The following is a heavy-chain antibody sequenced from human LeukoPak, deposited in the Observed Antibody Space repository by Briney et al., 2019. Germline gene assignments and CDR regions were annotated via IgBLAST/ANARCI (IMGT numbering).Heavy chain of an antibody. CDR1: GFNFGIYA. Sequence: GGSLRLSCVASGFNFGIYAMSWVRQAPGKGLEWVSGIRGSSDVTDYADSVKGRFTISRDNSKNTLSLQMNSLRAEDTAVYYCAKSTVGLRLFYFDYWGQGTLVTVSS. J-gene: IGHJ4*02. CDR3: AKSTVGLRLFYFDY. V-gene: IGHV3-23*01. CDR2: IRGSSDVT. D-gene: IGHD4-17*01.